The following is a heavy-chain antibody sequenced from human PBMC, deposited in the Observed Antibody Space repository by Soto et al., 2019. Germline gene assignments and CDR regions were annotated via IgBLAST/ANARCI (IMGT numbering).Heavy chain of an antibody. CDR1: GGSFSGYY. CDR3: ARWGPHGLVQFNLYYYDSGTPYCFDY. CDR2: INHSGST. Sequence: PSETLSLTCAVYGGSFSGYYWSWIRQPPGKGLEWIGEINHSGSTNYNPSLKSRVTISVDTSKNQFSLKLSSVTAADTAVYYCARWGPHGLVQFNLYYYDSGTPYCFDYWGQGTLVTVSS. D-gene: IGHD3-10*01. J-gene: IGHJ4*01. V-gene: IGHV4-34*01.